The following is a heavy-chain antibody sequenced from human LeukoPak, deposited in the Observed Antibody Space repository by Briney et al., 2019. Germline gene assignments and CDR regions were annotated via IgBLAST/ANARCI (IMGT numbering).Heavy chain of an antibody. CDR3: ARTITAAGGPAEYFQH. CDR2: IYYSGST. V-gene: IGHV4-59*01. Sequence: SETLSLTCTVSGGSISSYYWSWIRQPPGKGLEWIGYIYYSGSTNYNPSLKSRVTISVDTSKNQFSLKLSSVTAADTAVYYCARTITAAGGPAEYFQHWGQGTLVTVSS. J-gene: IGHJ1*01. D-gene: IGHD6-13*01. CDR1: GGSISSYY.